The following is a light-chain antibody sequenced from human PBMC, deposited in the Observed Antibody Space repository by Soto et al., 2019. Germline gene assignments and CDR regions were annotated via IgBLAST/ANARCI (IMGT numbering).Light chain of an antibody. J-gene: IGKJ1*01. Sequence: EIVLTQSPGTLSLSPGERATLSCRASQSVSSNYLAWYQQKPGQAPRPLIYGASSRATGIPDRFSGSGAGTDFTLTISRLEPEDFAVYYCQQYGSSPWTSGHGTKVEIK. V-gene: IGKV3-20*01. CDR2: GAS. CDR1: QSVSSNY. CDR3: QQYGSSPWT.